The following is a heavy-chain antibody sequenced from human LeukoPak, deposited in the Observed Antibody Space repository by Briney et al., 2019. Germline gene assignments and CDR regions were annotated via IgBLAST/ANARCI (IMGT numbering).Heavy chain of an antibody. D-gene: IGHD2-15*01. CDR3: AKDWWADY. J-gene: IGHJ4*02. V-gene: IGHV3-23*01. CDR2: IGTSGDA. CDR1: GFTFSNYA. Sequence: GGSLRLSCVASGFTFSNYAMTWVRQAPGKGLEWVSAIGTSGDAKYADSVKGRFTISRDNSKNTLCLQMNSLRVDDTAVYYCAKDWWADYWGQGTLVIVSS.